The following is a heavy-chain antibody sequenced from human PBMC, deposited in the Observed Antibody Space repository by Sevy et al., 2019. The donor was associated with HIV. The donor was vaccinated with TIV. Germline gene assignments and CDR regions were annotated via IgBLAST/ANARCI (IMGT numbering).Heavy chain of an antibody. CDR3: ATDAPGGSIVDY. V-gene: IGHV3-48*03. Sequence: GGSLRLSCAASGFTFSSYEMNWVRQAPGKGLEWVSYISSTGSTIYYADSVKGRFTISRDNAKNSLYLQMSSLRAEDTAVYYCATDAPGGSIVDYWGQGTLVTVSS. D-gene: IGHD2-15*01. CDR2: ISSTGSTI. J-gene: IGHJ4*02. CDR1: GFTFSSYE.